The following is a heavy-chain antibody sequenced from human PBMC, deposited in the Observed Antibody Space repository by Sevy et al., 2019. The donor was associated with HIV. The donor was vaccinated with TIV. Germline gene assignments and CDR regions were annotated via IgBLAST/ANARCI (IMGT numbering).Heavy chain of an antibody. Sequence: GGSLRLSCAASGFTFSSYSMNWVRQAPGKGLEWVSSISSSSSYIYYADSVKGRFTISRDNAKNSLYLQMNSLRAEDTAVYYCARTGSYGFLKWLLSSYYFDYWGQGTLVTVSS. CDR2: ISSSSSYI. V-gene: IGHV3-21*01. D-gene: IGHD3-3*01. CDR3: ARTGSYGFLKWLLSSYYFDY. CDR1: GFTFSSYS. J-gene: IGHJ4*02.